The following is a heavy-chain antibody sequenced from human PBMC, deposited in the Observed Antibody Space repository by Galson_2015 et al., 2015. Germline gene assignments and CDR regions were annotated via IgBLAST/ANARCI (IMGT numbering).Heavy chain of an antibody. CDR3: ARHGRWELPLGEDDY. J-gene: IGHJ4*02. D-gene: IGHD1-26*01. Sequence: QSGAEVKKPGESLKISCKGSGYSFTSYWIGWVRQMPGKGLEWMGIIYPDDSDTRYSPSFQGQVTISADKSISTAYLQWSSLKASDTAMYYCARHGRWELPLGEDDYWGQGTQVTVSS. CDR2: IYPDDSDT. V-gene: IGHV5-51*01. CDR1: GYSFTSYW.